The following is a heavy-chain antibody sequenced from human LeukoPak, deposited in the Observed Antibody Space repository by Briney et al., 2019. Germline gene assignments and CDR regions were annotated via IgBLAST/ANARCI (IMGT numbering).Heavy chain of an antibody. CDR2: IIPIFGTA. J-gene: IGHJ3*02. CDR3: ARGVSGIVVVTLDDAFDI. V-gene: IGHV1-69*13. Sequence: SVKVSCKASGGTFSSYAISWVRQAPGQGLEWMGGIIPIFGTANYAQKFQGRVTITADESTSTAYMELSSLRSEDTAVYYCARGVSGIVVVTLDDAFDIWGQGTMVTVSS. CDR1: GGTFSSYA. D-gene: IGHD2-21*02.